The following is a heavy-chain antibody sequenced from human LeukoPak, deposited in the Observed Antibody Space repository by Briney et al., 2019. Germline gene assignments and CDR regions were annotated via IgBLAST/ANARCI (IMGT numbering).Heavy chain of an antibody. CDR2: ISWNSGSV. D-gene: IGHD2-15*01. Sequence: GGSLRLSCAASGFTFDNYAMHWVRQAPGKGLEWVSGISWNSGSVHYADSVKGRFTISRDNAKNSLYLQMNSLRAEDTALYYCAKDIRHTPSWARDIWGQGTMVTVSS. V-gene: IGHV3-9*01. CDR3: AKDIRHTPSWARDI. CDR1: GFTFDNYA. J-gene: IGHJ3*02.